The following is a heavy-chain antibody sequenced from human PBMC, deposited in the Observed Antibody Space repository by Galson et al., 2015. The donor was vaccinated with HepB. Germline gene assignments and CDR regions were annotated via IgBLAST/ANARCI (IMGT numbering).Heavy chain of an antibody. J-gene: IGHJ3*02. D-gene: IGHD6-13*01. CDR1: GYTFTGYY. V-gene: IGHV1-2*02. CDR3: ARDGHYSSSSLGAFDI. CDR2: INPNSGGT. Sequence: SVKVSCKASGYTFTGYYMHWVRQAPRQGLEWMGWINPNSGGTNYAQKFQGRVTMTRDTSISTAYMELSRLRSDDTAVYYCARDGHYSSSSLGAFDIWGQGTMVTVSS.